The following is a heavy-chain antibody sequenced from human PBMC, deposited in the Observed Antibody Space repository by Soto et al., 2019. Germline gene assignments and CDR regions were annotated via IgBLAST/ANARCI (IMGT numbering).Heavy chain of an antibody. CDR2: IWYDGSNK. V-gene: IGHV3-33*01. CDR3: ARAGSSAWGRRQQLADFDY. D-gene: IGHD6-13*01. Sequence: QVQLVESGGGVVQPGRSLRLSCAASGFTFSSYGMHWVRQAPGKGLEWVAVIWYDGSNKYYADSVKGRFTISRDNSKNTLYLQMNSLRAEDTAVYYCARAGSSAWGRRQQLADFDYWGQGTLVTVSS. J-gene: IGHJ4*02. CDR1: GFTFSSYG.